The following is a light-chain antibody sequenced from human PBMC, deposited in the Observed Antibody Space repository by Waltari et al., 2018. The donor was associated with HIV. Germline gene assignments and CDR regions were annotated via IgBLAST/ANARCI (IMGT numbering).Light chain of an antibody. CDR3: QSYDSSTVV. CDR2: GNS. CDR1: SSTIGAGYD. Sequence: QSVLTQPPSVSGAPGQRVTISCTGSSSTIGAGYDVHWYQQLPGTAPKLLIYGNSNRPSGVPDRFSGSKSGTSASLAITGLLAEDEADYYCQSYDSSTVVFGGGTKLTVL. J-gene: IGLJ2*01. V-gene: IGLV1-40*01.